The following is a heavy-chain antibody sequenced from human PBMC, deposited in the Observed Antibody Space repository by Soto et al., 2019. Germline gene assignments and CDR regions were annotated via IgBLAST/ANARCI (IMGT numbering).Heavy chain of an antibody. J-gene: IGHJ4*02. CDR1: GYTFTSYG. CDR2: ISAYNGNT. Sequence: QVQLVQSGAEVKKPGASVKVSCKASGYTFTSYGISWVRQTPGQGLEWMGWISAYNGNTNYAQKIQGRVTMTTDTSTSPAYMAVRSLGSDATAVYYCAPYSSSWGQRYFAYWGQGTLVTVSS. D-gene: IGHD6-13*01. CDR3: APYSSSWGQRYFAY. V-gene: IGHV1-18*01.